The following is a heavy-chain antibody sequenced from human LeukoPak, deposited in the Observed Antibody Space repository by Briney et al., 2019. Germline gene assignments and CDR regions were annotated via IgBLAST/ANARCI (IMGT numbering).Heavy chain of an antibody. CDR3: AKSIAARYYYYMDV. Sequence: LSCAASGFTFSSYSMNWIRQPPGKGLEWIGSIYHSGSTYYNPSLKSRVTISVDTSKNQFSLKLSSVTAADTAVYYCAKSIAARYYYYMDVWGKGTTVTVSS. V-gene: IGHV4-38-2*01. J-gene: IGHJ6*03. D-gene: IGHD6-6*01. CDR1: GFTFSSYS. CDR2: IYHSGST.